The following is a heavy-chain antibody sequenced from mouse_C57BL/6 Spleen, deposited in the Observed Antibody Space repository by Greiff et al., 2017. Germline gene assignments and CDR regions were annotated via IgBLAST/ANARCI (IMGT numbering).Heavy chain of an antibody. CDR3: ARDGPGAMDY. J-gene: IGHJ4*01. V-gene: IGHV5-4*01. CDR2: ISDGGSYT. CDR1: GFTFSSYA. Sequence: VQLKESGGGLVKPGGSLKLSCAASGFTFSSYAMSWVRQTPEKRLEWVATISDGGSYTYYPDNVKGRFTISRDNAKNNLYLQMSHLKSEDTAMYYCARDGPGAMDYWGQGTSVTVSS.